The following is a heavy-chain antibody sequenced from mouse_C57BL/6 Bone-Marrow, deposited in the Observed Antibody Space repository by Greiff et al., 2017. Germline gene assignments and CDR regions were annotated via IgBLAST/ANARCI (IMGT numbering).Heavy chain of an antibody. CDR2: INPNNGGT. CDR3: ARGSYYYGSSYWYFDV. J-gene: IGHJ1*03. CDR1: GYTFTDYY. Sequence: EVQLQQSGPELVKPGASVKISCKASGYTFTDYYMNWVKQSHGQSLEWIGDINPNNGGTSYNQKFKGKATLTVDKSSSTAYMELRSLTSEDSAVYYCARGSYYYGSSYWYFDVWGTGTTVTVSS. V-gene: IGHV1-26*01. D-gene: IGHD1-1*01.